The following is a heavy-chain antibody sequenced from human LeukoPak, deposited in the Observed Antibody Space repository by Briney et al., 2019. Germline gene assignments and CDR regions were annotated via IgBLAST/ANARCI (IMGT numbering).Heavy chain of an antibody. D-gene: IGHD1-26*01. J-gene: IGHJ4*02. V-gene: IGHV3-11*04. CDR3: ARPSLNTGSYFDY. CDR2: ISSSGSTI. CDR1: GFTFSDYY. Sequence: GGSLRLSCAASGFTFSDYYMSWIRQAPGKGLEWVSYISSSGSTIYYADSVRGRFTISRDNAKNSLYLQMNSLRAEDTAVYYCARPSLNTGSYFDYWGQGILVSVSS.